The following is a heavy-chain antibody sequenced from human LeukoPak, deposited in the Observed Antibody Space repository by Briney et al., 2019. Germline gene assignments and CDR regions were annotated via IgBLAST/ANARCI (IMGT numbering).Heavy chain of an antibody. Sequence: GASVKVSCKTSGYTFTSYGISWVRQAPGQGLEWMGWISAYNRNTNYAQNFQGRVTMTTDTSTSTAYMELRSLTSDDTAVYYCARERQRLTGYDNTWYANWGQGTLVTVSS. CDR3: ARERQRLTGYDNTWYAN. CDR1: GYTFTSYG. J-gene: IGHJ4*02. V-gene: IGHV1-18*01. CDR2: ISAYNRNT. D-gene: IGHD1-14*01.